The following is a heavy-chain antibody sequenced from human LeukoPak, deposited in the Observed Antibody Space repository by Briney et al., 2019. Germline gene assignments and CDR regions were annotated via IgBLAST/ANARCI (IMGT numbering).Heavy chain of an antibody. CDR1: GFTFSSYG. CDR3: AKAVECSSTSCYTADWFDP. V-gene: IGHV3-30*02. Sequence: GASLRLSSAASGFTFSSYGIHWVRQAPGKGLEWVAFIRYDGSNKYYADSVKGRFTISRDNSKNTLYLQMNSLRAEDTAVYYCAKAVECSSTSCYTADWFDPWGQGTLVTVSS. J-gene: IGHJ5*02. CDR2: IRYDGSNK. D-gene: IGHD2-2*02.